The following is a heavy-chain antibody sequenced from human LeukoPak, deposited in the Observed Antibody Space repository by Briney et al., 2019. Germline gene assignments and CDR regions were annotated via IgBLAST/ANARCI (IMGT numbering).Heavy chain of an antibody. Sequence: SETLSLTCTVSGGSISSHYWSWIRQPPGKGLEWIGYIYYSGSTNYNPSLKSRVTISVDTSKNQFSLKLSSVTAADTAVYYCARGGYDTPLDYWAQGTLVTVSS. V-gene: IGHV4-59*11. CDR3: ARGGYDTPLDY. CDR1: GGSISSHY. J-gene: IGHJ4*02. D-gene: IGHD5-12*01. CDR2: IYYSGST.